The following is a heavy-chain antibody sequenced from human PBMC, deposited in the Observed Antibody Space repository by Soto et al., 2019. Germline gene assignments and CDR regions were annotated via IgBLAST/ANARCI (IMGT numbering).Heavy chain of an antibody. CDR1: GYTFTSYA. V-gene: IGHV1-3*01. CDR2: INAGNGNT. D-gene: IGHD3-16*02. Sequence: ASVKVSCKASGYTFTSYAMHWVRQAPGQGLEWMGWINAGNGNTKYAQKFQGRVTMTRDTSASTAYMELSSLRSDDTAVYYCARDVGTGSYPKYNWFDPWGEGTLVTVTS. CDR3: ARDVGTGSYPKYNWFDP. J-gene: IGHJ5*02.